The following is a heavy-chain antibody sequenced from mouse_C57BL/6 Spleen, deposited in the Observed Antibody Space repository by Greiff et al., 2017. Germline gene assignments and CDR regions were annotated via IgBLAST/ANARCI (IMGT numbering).Heavy chain of an antibody. V-gene: IGHV2-3*01. J-gene: IGHJ3*01. D-gene: IGHD1-1*01. CDR3: AKSPYYNGSRYVGFAY. CDR2: IWGDGST. CDR1: GFSLTSYG. Sequence: VQLQQSGPGLVAPSQSLSITCTVSGFSLTSYGVSWVRQPPGKGLEWLGVIWGDGSTNYHSALLSRLSISKDNSNSQVFLKLNSLQTDDTATDYCAKSPYYNGSRYVGFAYWGQGTLVTVSA.